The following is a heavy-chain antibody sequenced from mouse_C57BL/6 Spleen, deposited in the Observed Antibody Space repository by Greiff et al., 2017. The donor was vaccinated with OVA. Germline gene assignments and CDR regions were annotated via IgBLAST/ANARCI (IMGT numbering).Heavy chain of an antibody. CDR3: ARYYYGSSLDY. CDR2: ISNGGGST. Sequence: EVNVVESGGGLVQPGGSLKLSCAASGFTFSDYYMYWVRQTPEKRLECVAYISNGGGSTYYPDTVKGRFTISRDNAKNTLYLQMSRLKSEDTAMYYCARYYYGSSLDYWGQGTTLTVSS. V-gene: IGHV5-12*01. D-gene: IGHD1-1*01. J-gene: IGHJ2*01. CDR1: GFTFSDYY.